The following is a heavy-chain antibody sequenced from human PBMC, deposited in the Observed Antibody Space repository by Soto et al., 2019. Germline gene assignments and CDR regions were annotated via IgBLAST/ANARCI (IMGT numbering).Heavy chain of an antibody. D-gene: IGHD4-17*01. CDR2: IYWDDDK. Sequence: QITLKESGPTLVKPTQTLTLTCTFSGFSLSTSGVSVVWIRQPPGKALEWLALIYWDDDKRYSPSLKNRLTITQDTAKNQVVLTMTNMDHVDTATYFCSRASSRWPLGYWGQGTLVTVSS. V-gene: IGHV2-5*02. J-gene: IGHJ4*02. CDR3: SRASSRWPLGY. CDR1: GFSLSTSGVS.